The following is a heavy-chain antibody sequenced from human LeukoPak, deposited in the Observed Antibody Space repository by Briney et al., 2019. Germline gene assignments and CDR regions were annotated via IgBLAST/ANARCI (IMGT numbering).Heavy chain of an antibody. CDR1: GFTFSSYA. V-gene: IGHV3-7*01. Sequence: GGSLRLSCAASGFTFSSYAMSWVRQAPGKGLEWVASIKQDGSENSYVDSVRGRFTISRDNGKNSLYLQMNSLRAEDTAMYYCARGNTLDVWGQGTTVTVSS. J-gene: IGHJ6*02. CDR3: ARGNTLDV. CDR2: IKQDGSEN. D-gene: IGHD2/OR15-2a*01.